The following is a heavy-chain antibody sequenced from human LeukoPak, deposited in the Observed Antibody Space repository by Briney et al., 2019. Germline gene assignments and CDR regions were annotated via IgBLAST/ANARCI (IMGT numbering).Heavy chain of an antibody. CDR3: ARHGTPFRFDP. Sequence: SETLSLTCAVYGGSFSGYYWSWIRQPPGKGLEWIGEINHSGSTNYNPSLKSRVTISVDTSKNQFSLKLSSVTAADTAVYYCARHGTPFRFDPWGQGTLVTVSS. V-gene: IGHV4-34*01. D-gene: IGHD2-15*01. CDR1: GGSFSGYY. CDR2: INHSGST. J-gene: IGHJ5*02.